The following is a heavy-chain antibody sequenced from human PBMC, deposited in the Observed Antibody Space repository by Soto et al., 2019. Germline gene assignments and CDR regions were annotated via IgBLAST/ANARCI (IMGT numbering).Heavy chain of an antibody. CDR3: ARDREAV. J-gene: IGHJ4*02. Sequence: QVQLVQSGAEVKKPGSSVKVSCKASAGTFSSYAINWVRQAPGEGLEWMGGIIASFGTADYAQKFQGRVTITADESTSTAYMEVKSRRSEDTAVYYWARDREAVWGQGTLVTVSS. CDR1: AGTFSSYA. CDR2: IIASFGTA. V-gene: IGHV1-69*01.